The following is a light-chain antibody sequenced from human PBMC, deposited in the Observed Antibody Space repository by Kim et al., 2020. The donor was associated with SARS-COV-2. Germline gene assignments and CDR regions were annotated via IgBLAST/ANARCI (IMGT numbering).Light chain of an antibody. CDR3: QSYNRSNVV. CDR2: EDD. J-gene: IGLJ2*01. V-gene: IGLV6-57*03. CDR1: SGSIEDNY. Sequence: GKTVAISCTRSSGSIEDNYVQWYQQRPGGVPTTVIYEDDQRPSGVYDRFSGSIDNSANAASLTIAGLKAEDEADYYCQSYNRSNVVFGGGTQLTVL.